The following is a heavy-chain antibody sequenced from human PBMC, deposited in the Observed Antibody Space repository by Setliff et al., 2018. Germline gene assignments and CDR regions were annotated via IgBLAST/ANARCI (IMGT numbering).Heavy chain of an antibody. CDR3: ARVDNFWSGPIDY. J-gene: IGHJ4*02. Sequence: SETLSLTCTVSGGSISSSSYYWGWIRQPPGKGLEWIGSIYYRGSTSYNSSLKSRVSISVDTSKNQFSLNLNSVTAADTAVYYCARVDNFWSGPIDYWGQGTLVTVSS. CDR2: IYYRGST. V-gene: IGHV4-39*07. D-gene: IGHD3-3*01. CDR1: GGSISSSSYY.